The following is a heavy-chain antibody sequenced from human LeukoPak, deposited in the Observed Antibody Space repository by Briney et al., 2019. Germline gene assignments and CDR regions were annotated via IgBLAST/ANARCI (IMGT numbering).Heavy chain of an antibody. D-gene: IGHD3-16*01. J-gene: IGHJ4*02. CDR1: GFTFSTYE. CDR2: ISGSGTTI. V-gene: IGHV3-48*03. CDR3: VSAYGGLLDY. Sequence: PGGSLRLSCAASGFTFSTYEMNWVRQVPGKGVEGVSYISGSGTTIYYADSVKGRFAISRDNTKNSMYLQMNSLRAEDTAVYYCVSAYGGLLDYWGQGTLVTVSS.